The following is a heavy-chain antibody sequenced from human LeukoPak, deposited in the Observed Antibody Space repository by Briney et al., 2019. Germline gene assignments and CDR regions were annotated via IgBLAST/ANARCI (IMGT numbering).Heavy chain of an antibody. Sequence: GGSLRLSCAASGFTFSSYSMSWVRQAPGKGLEWVSFISTSSSYIYYADSVKGRFTIFRDNAKNSLYLQMNSLRAEDTAVYYCAREPGIDYFDYWGQGTLVTVSS. CDR3: AREPGIDYFDY. V-gene: IGHV3-21*01. J-gene: IGHJ4*02. CDR2: ISTSSSYI. D-gene: IGHD3-3*02. CDR1: GFTFSSYS.